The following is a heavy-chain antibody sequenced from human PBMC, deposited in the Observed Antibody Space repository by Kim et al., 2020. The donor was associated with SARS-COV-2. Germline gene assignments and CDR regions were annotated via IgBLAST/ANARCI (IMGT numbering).Heavy chain of an antibody. J-gene: IGHJ4*02. CDR1: GFTFSSYG. V-gene: IGHV3-30*03. CDR2: ISYDGSNK. CDR3: GGSRGYYYFDY. Sequence: GGSLRLSCAASGFTFSSYGMHWVRQAPGKGLEWVAVISYDGSNKYYADSVKGRFTISRDNSKNTLYLQMNSLRAEDTAVYYCGGSRGYYYFDYWGQGTLVTVSS. D-gene: IGHD3-10*01.